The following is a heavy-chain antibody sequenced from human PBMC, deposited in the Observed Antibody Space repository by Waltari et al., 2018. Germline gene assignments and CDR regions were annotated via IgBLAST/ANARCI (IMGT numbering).Heavy chain of an antibody. V-gene: IGHV3-33*01. CDR3: ARDNYYDSSGYRQLYYFDY. D-gene: IGHD3-22*01. J-gene: IGHJ4*02. CDR1: GFTFSPYG. Sequence: QVHLVASGGGVVQPGRSLRLSCVASGFTFSPYGLHWVRQAPGRGLEWVASIWFDGSNENYGDSVKGRFIISRDNSKHTLYLQMNSLRVEDTAVYYCARDNYYDSSGYRQLYYFDYWGQGTLVTVSS. CDR2: IWFDGSNE.